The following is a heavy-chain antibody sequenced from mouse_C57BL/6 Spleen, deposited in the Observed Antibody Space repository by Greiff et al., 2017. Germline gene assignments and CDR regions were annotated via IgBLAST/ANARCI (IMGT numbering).Heavy chain of an antibody. CDR3: ARIDYYGHWYFDV. J-gene: IGHJ1*03. V-gene: IGHV5-17*01. CDR1: GFTFSDYG. Sequence: VQLKESGGGLVKPGGSLKLSCAASGFTFSDYGMHWVRQAPEKGLEWVAYISSGSSTIYYADTVKGRFTISRDNAKNTLFLQMTSLRSEDTAMYYCARIDYYGHWYFDVWGTGTTVTVSS. CDR2: ISSGSSTI. D-gene: IGHD1-1*02.